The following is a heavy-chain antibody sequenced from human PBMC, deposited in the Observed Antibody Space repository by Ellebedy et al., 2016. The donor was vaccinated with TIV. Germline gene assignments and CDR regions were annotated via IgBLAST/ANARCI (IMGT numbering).Heavy chain of an antibody. CDR3: ARLGGGGHNLGYYYRALDV. CDR2: IIPIYGTT. V-gene: IGHV1-69*13. CDR1: GGTFFSYS. Sequence: ASVKVSXXASGGTFFSYSIAWVRQDPGQGLEWMGGIIPIYGTTNYAQKFRGRVTITADESTNAYMELSSLTSEDTAVYYCARLGGGGHNLGYYYRALDVWGQGTTVIVSS. J-gene: IGHJ6*02. D-gene: IGHD5-24*01.